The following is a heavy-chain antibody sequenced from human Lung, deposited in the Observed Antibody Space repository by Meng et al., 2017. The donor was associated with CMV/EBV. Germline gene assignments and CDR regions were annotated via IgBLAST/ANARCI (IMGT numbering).Heavy chain of an antibody. CDR3: ARDFDY. CDR2: IKKDGSEK. V-gene: IGHV3-7*01. CDR1: GFTFSNYW. J-gene: IGHJ4*02. Sequence: GXSLKISCKVSGFTFSNYWMNWVRQTPEKGLEWVANIKKDGSEKNYLGSVKGRFTISRDNAKNSLYLQMNRLRVEDTAVYYCARDFDYWGQGTLVRLL.